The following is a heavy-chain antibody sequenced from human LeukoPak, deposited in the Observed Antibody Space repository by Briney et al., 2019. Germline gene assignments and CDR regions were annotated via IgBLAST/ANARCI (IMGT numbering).Heavy chain of an antibody. CDR1: GGSISSYY. Sequence: SETLSLTCTVSGGSISSYYWSWIRQPAGKGLEWIGRIHTSGSTNYNPSLKGRVTMSVDTSKNQFSLKLSSVTAADTAVYYCAGGYYYGSGSYSYMDVWGKGTTVTISS. V-gene: IGHV4-4*07. J-gene: IGHJ6*03. CDR3: AGGYYYGSGSYSYMDV. CDR2: IHTSGST. D-gene: IGHD3-10*01.